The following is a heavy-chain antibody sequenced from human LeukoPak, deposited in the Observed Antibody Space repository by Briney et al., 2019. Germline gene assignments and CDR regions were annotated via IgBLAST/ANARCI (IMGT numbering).Heavy chain of an antibody. J-gene: IGHJ4*02. CDR1: GYTFTGYY. CDR3: AIPPGYCSSTSCYTFDY. Sequence: ASVKVSCKASGYTFTGYYMHWVRQAPGQGLEWMGWINPNSGGTNYEQKFQGRVTMTRDTSISTAYMELSRLRSDDTAVYYCAIPPGYCSSTSCYTFDYWGQGTLVTVSS. CDR2: INPNSGGT. V-gene: IGHV1-2*02. D-gene: IGHD2-2*02.